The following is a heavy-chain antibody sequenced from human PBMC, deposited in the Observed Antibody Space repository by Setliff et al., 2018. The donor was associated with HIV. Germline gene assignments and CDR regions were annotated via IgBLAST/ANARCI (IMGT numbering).Heavy chain of an antibody. CDR2: IYTSGST. CDR1: GGSITSSY. D-gene: IGHD3-22*01. Sequence: SETLSLTCTVSGGSITSSYWSWIRQPAGKGLEWIGRIYTSGSTNYNPSPKSRVTMSIDTSKKQFSLKLASVTAADTAVYYCARGGSYDTFDYWGQGTLVTVSS. J-gene: IGHJ4*02. V-gene: IGHV4-4*07. CDR3: ARGGSYDTFDY.